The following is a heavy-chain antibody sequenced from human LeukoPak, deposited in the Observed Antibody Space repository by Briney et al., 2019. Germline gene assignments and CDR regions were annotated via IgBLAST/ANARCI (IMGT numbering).Heavy chain of an antibody. D-gene: IGHD3-16*01. V-gene: IGHV3-7*05. CDR3: ARDGGGFDY. Sequence: GGSLRLSCAASGFTFSSYWMTWVRQAPGKGLEWVANIKQDGSEKYYVDSVRGRFTISRDNSKNSLYLQMNSLRAEDTAVYYCARDGGGFDYWGQGTLVTVSS. J-gene: IGHJ4*02. CDR2: IKQDGSEK. CDR1: GFTFSSYW.